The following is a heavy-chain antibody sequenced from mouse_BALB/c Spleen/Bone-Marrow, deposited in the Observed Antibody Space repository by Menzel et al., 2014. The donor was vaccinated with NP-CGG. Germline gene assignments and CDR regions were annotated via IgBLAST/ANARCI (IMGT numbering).Heavy chain of an antibody. V-gene: IGHV5-6*01. CDR3: ARQEITTRNAWFAY. D-gene: IGHD2-4*01. CDR1: GFTFSSYG. Sequence: EVKLMESGGDLVKPGGSLKLSCAASGFTFSSYGMSWVHQTPDKRLEWVATISSGGSYTYYPDSVKGRFTISRDNAKNTLYLQMSSLKSEDTAMYYCARQEITTRNAWFAYWGQGTLVTVSA. CDR2: ISSGGSYT. J-gene: IGHJ3*01.